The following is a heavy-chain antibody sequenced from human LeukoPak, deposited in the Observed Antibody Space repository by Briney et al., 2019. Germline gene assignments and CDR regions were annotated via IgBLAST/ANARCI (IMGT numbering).Heavy chain of an antibody. CDR2: IYYSGST. V-gene: IGHV4-39*01. J-gene: IGHJ6*03. CDR1: GGSISSSSYY. D-gene: IGHD1-26*01. CDR3: ARTPRTHRWDLRLYYYYMDV. Sequence: SETLSLTCTVSGGSISSSSYYWGRIRQPPGKGLEWIGSIYYSGSTYYNPSLKSRVTISVDTSKNQFSLKLSSVTAADTAVYYCARTPRTHRWDLRLYYYYMDVWGKGTTVTVSS.